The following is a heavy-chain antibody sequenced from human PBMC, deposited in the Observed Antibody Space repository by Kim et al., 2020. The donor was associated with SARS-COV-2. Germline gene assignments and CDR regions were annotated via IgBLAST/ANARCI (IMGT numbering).Heavy chain of an antibody. CDR2: ISYDGSNK. V-gene: IGHV3-30*04. Sequence: GGSLRLSCAASGFTFSSYAMHWVRQAPGKGLEWVAVISYDGSNKYYADSVKGRFTISRDNSKNTLYLQMNSLRAEDTAVYYCARGQPQGWFGELQAAYFDYWGQGTLVTVSS. CDR1: GFTFSSYA. CDR3: ARGQPQGWFGELQAAYFDY. D-gene: IGHD3-10*01. J-gene: IGHJ4*02.